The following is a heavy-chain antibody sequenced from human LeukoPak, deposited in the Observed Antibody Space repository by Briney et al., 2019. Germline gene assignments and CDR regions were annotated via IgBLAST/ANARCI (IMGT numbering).Heavy chain of an antibody. Sequence: GGSLRLSCAASGFTFSSYSMNWVRQAPGKGLEWVSSISSSSSYIYYADSVKGRFTISRDNAKNSLYLQMNSLRAEDTAVYYCARAFTLSAYYCYYMDVWGKGTTVTVSS. J-gene: IGHJ6*03. CDR2: ISSSSSYI. V-gene: IGHV3-21*01. CDR1: GFTFSSYS. CDR3: ARAFTLSAYYCYYMDV.